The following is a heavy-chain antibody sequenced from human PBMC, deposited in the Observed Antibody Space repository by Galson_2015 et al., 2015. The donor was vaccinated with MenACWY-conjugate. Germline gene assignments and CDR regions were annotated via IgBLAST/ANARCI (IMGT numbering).Heavy chain of an antibody. D-gene: IGHD2-8*01. CDR3: SRGYDWCSYFRA. CDR1: GFSVTDHC. CDR2: VDRVGAT. V-gene: IGHV3-53*01. Sequence: LRLSCAVSGFSVTDHCLSWVRQAPGKGPEWIAMVDRVGATIYADSVRGRFTVSRDNFKNTVILQMNSLRAEDTAVYRCSRGYDWCSYFRAWGQGAQVTVSS. J-gene: IGHJ5*02.